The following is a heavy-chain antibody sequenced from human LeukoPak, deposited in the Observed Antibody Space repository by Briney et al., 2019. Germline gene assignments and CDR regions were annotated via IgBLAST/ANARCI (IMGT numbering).Heavy chain of an antibody. V-gene: IGHV3-23*01. D-gene: IGHD5-12*01. J-gene: IGHJ4*02. CDR1: GFTFTNYA. CDR3: GKDRPYDYDYSTASFDY. Sequence: GGSLRLSCAASGFTFTNYAMTWVRQAPGKGLEWVSTISASGDTTYYADSVKGRFTISRDTSKTTLYLHMNSLRADDTAIYYCGKDRPYDYDYSTASFDYWGQGTLVTVSS. CDR2: ISASGDTT.